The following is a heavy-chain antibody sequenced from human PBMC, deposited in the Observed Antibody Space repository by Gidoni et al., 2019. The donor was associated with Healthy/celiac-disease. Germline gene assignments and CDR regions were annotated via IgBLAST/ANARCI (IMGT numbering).Heavy chain of an antibody. CDR2: INHSGST. J-gene: IGHJ4*02. Sequence: QVQLQQWGAGLLKPSETLSLTCAVYGGSFSGYYWSWIRQPPGKGLEWIGEINHSGSTNYNPSLKSRVTISVDTSKNQFSLKLSSVTAADTAVYYCARGAGGYSGYGLRLWGQGTLVTVSS. V-gene: IGHV4-34*01. CDR3: ARGAGGYSGYGLRL. D-gene: IGHD5-12*01. CDR1: GGSFSGYY.